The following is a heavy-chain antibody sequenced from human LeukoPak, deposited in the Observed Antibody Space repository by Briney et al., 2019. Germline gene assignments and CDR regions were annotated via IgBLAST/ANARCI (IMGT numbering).Heavy chain of an antibody. CDR2: INPNSGGT. D-gene: IGHD2-2*02. CDR1: GYTFTGYY. V-gene: IGHV1-2*02. J-gene: IGHJ6*03. CDR3: ARDSIVVVPAAIKWVYYYYYMDV. Sequence: ASVKVSCKASGYTFTGYYMHLVRQAPGQGLECMGWINPNSGGTNYAQKFQGRVTMTRDTSISTAYMELSRLRSDDTAVYYCARDSIVVVPAAIKWVYYYYYMDVWGKGTTVTVSS.